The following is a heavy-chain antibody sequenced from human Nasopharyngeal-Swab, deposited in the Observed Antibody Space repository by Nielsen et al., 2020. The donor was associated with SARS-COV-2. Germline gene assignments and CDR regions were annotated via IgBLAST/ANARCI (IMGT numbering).Heavy chain of an antibody. CDR1: GGSISSYY. CDR2: VDSSGST. J-gene: IGHJ6*02. V-gene: IGHV4-59*13. CDR3: GRGACSITTCYENVDG. Sequence: SETLSLTCTASGGSISSYYWSWIRQPPGKGLEWIGCVDSSGSTNYKPSLKSRVTISVDTSKNQFSLNLSSVTAADTAVYYCGRGACSITTCYENVDGWGQGTTVTVSS. D-gene: IGHD2-2*01.